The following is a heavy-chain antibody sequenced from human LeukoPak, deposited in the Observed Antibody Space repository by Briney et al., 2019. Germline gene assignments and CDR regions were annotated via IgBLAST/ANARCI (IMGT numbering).Heavy chain of an antibody. Sequence: GGSLRLSCAASGFTFTTDALHWVRQAPDKGLEWVAVISYDGSNEYYADSVKGRFTISRDNSKNTLYLQINSLRAEDTAVYYCARGGHITIFGVLIDYWGQGTLVTVSS. V-gene: IGHV3-30*04. CDR2: ISYDGSNE. D-gene: IGHD3-3*01. CDR1: GFTFTTDA. J-gene: IGHJ4*02. CDR3: ARGGHITIFGVLIDY.